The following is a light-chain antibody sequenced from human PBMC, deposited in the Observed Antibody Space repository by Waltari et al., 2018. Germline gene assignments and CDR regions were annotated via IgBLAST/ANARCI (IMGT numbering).Light chain of an antibody. CDR2: DGS. J-gene: IGKJ1*01. CDR3: QQRTCNVWT. CDR1: QSLSTY. Sequence: EIVLTQSPATLSLSPGERATLSCRASQSLSTYLAWYQQKPGQAPRLLIYDGSNRAIGIPARFSGSGSGTDFTLTISSLEPEDFAVYYCQQRTCNVWTFGQGTKVEI. V-gene: IGKV3-11*01.